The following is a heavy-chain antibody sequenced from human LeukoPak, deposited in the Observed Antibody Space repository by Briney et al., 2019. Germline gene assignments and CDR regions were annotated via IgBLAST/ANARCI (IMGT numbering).Heavy chain of an antibody. D-gene: IGHD1-7*01. CDR3: VRGVGVSRFNYLDP. Sequence: GGSLRLSCATSGFIFNYYAMSWVRQAPGKGLEWVSGISGSDGSTYYADSVKGRFSISRDNSKNTLYLQMNSLRDDDTAVYYCVRGVGVSRFNYLDPWGQGTLVIVSS. CDR1: GFIFNYYA. V-gene: IGHV3-23*01. CDR2: ISGSDGST. J-gene: IGHJ5*02.